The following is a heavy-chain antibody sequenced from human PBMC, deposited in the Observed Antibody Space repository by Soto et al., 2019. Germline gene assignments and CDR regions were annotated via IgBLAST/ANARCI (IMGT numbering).Heavy chain of an antibody. V-gene: IGHV2-5*02. CDR3: AHFYGDYVGFGCDY. Sequence: QITLKESGPTLVKPTQNLTLTCTFSGFSLSTRGVGVGWLLQPQGKAVEWLALINWDDDKRYRPSLKRRLTITKAPSNNQVVLTMTNMDPGDTATDYCAHFYGDYVGFGCDYWGQGTLVTVSS. CDR1: GFSLSTRGVG. D-gene: IGHD4-17*01. J-gene: IGHJ4*02. CDR2: INWDDDK.